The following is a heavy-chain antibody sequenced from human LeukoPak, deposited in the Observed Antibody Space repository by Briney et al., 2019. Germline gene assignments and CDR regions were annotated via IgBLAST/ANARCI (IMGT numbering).Heavy chain of an antibody. Sequence: GGSLRLSCAASGFTFSSYEMNWVRQAPGKGLEWVSYISSSGSTIYYADSVKGRFTISRDNAKNSLYLQMNSLRAVDTAVYYCARERGLEFDPWGQGTLVTVSS. D-gene: IGHD3-10*01. V-gene: IGHV3-48*03. CDR2: ISSSGSTI. CDR1: GFTFSSYE. J-gene: IGHJ5*02. CDR3: ARERGLEFDP.